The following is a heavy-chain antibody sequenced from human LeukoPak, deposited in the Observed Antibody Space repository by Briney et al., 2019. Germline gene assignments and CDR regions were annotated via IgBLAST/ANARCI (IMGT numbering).Heavy chain of an antibody. Sequence: GGSLRLSCAVSEFTVSSNYMHWVRQAPGKGLEWVSLIYIGGNTFYADSVKGRFTISRDNSKNTLYLQMNSLRAEDTAVYYCAREDGSGSYPGYYYDMDVWGQGTTVTVSS. V-gene: IGHV3-53*01. J-gene: IGHJ6*02. CDR3: AREDGSGSYPGYYYDMDV. D-gene: IGHD3-10*01. CDR1: EFTVSSNY. CDR2: IYIGGNT.